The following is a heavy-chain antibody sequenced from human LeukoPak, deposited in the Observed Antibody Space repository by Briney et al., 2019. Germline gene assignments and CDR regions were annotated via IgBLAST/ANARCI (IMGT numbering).Heavy chain of an antibody. Sequence: GGSLRLSCAASGFTFSSYWMHWVRQAPGKGLEWVANINQDGSEKYYVDSVKGRFTTSRDNAKNSLYLQMNSLRAEDTAVYYCAGAIGKSEGYWGQETLVTVSS. CDR1: GFTFSSYW. J-gene: IGHJ4*02. CDR2: INQDGSEK. D-gene: IGHD4-23*01. CDR3: AGAIGKSEGY. V-gene: IGHV3-7*01.